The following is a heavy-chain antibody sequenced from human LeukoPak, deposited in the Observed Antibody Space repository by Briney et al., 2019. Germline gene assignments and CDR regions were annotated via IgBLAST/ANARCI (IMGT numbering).Heavy chain of an antibody. Sequence: GASVKVSCKASGGTFSSYAISWVRQAPGQGLEWMGGIIPIFGTANYAQKFQGRVTITTDESTSTAYIELSSLRSEDTAVYYCARGRGEWELLYWFDPWGQGTLVTVSS. D-gene: IGHD1-26*01. CDR1: GGTFSSYA. J-gene: IGHJ5*02. CDR3: ARGRGEWELLYWFDP. CDR2: IIPIFGTA. V-gene: IGHV1-69*05.